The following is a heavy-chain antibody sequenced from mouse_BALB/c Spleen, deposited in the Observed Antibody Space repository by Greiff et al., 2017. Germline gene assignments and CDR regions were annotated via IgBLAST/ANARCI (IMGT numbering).Heavy chain of an antibody. CDR3: ARGVPYFDV. V-gene: IGHV14-3*02. CDR2: IDPANGNT. D-gene: IGHD6-1*01. Sequence: VQLKQSGAELVKPGASVKLSCTASGFNIKDTYMHWVKQRPEQGLEWIGRIDPANGNTKYDPKFQGKATITADTSSNTAYLQLSSLTSEDTAVYYCARGVPYFDVWGAGTTVTVSS. CDR1: GFNIKDTY. J-gene: IGHJ1*01.